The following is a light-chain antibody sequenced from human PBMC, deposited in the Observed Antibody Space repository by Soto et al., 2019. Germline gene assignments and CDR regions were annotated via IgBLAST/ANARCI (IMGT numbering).Light chain of an antibody. CDR1: QSVSSN. J-gene: IGKJ1*01. CDR3: QQHNNWPPWT. CDR2: GAS. Sequence: EIVMTQSPATLSVSPGESATLSCRASQSVSSNLAWYQQKPGQAPRLLFYGASTRATGIPARFSGSGSGTEFTLTISSLQSEDFAVYYCQQHNNWPPWTFGQGTRVEIK. V-gene: IGKV3-15*01.